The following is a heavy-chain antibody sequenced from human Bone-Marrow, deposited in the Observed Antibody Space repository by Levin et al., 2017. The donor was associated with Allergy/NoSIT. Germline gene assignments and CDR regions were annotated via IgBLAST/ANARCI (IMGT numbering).Heavy chain of an antibody. V-gene: IGHV3-30*18. Sequence: GESLKISCTASGFVFSTYDMHWVRQAPGKGLEWVALITYDGSNRYYADSVKGRFTISRDNSKNTLYLQMNSLRPEDTAVYYCAKEGEDNGYDPEGAFDIWGRGTMVAVSS. J-gene: IGHJ3*02. CDR1: GFVFSTYD. D-gene: IGHD5-12*01. CDR3: AKEGEDNGYDPEGAFDI. CDR2: ITYDGSNR.